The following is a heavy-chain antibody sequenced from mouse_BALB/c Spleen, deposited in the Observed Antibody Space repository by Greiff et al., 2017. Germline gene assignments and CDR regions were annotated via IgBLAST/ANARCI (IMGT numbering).Heavy chain of an antibody. D-gene: IGHD2-10*02. V-gene: IGHV5-6-5*01. CDR3: ARGKEYGNYEAWFAY. J-gene: IGHJ3*01. CDR1: GFTFSSYA. CDR2: ISSGGST. Sequence: EVMLVESGGGLVKPGGSLKLSCAASGFTFSSYAMSWVRQTPEKRLEWVASISSGGSTYYQDSVKGRFTISRDNARNILYLQMSSLRSEDTAMYYCARGKEYGNYEAWFAYWGQGTLVTVSA.